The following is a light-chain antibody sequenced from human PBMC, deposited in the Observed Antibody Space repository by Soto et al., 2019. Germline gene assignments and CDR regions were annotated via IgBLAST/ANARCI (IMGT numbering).Light chain of an antibody. Sequence: EIVVTQSPATLSVSPGERATLSCRASQRVSSNLAWYQQKPGHAPRLLIYGASTRATGIPATFSGSGSGTEFTLTISSLQSEDFAVYYCQQYDNWPLTFGGGTKVDI. CDR2: GAS. J-gene: IGKJ4*01. CDR3: QQYDNWPLT. V-gene: IGKV3-15*01. CDR1: QRVSSN.